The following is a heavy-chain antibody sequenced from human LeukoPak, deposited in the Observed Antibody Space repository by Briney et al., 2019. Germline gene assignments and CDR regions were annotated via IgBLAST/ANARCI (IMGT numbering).Heavy chain of an antibody. CDR1: GFTFSDYY. D-gene: IGHD4/OR15-4a*01. Sequence: GGSLRLSCAASGFTFSDYYMSWIRQAPGKGLGWVSYISSSGSTIYYADSVKGRFTISRDNAKNSLYLQMNSLRAEDTAVYYCAGSSQVELTAREVRPWGPGTLVTVSS. V-gene: IGHV3-11*01. CDR3: AGSSQVELTAREVRP. CDR2: ISSSGSTI. J-gene: IGHJ4*03.